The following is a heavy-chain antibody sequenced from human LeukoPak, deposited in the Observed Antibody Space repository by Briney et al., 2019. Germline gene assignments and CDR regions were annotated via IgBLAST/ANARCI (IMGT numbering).Heavy chain of an antibody. V-gene: IGHV3-21*01. J-gene: IGHJ4*02. Sequence: PGGSLSLSCAASGFTFSSYSMNWVRQAPGKGLEWVSSISSSSSYIYYADSVKGRFTISRDNAKNSLYLQMNSLRAEDTAVYYCARDQTRITIFGVVILPFDYWGQGTLVTVSS. CDR3: ARDQTRITIFGVVILPFDY. CDR2: ISSSSSYI. CDR1: GFTFSSYS. D-gene: IGHD3-3*01.